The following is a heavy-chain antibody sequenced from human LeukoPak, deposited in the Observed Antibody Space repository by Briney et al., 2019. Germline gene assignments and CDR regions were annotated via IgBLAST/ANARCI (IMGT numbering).Heavy chain of an antibody. Sequence: SETLSLTCTVFGGSIRSGGYYWSWIRQHPGKGLEWIGYIYYSGSTYYNPSLKSRVTISVDTSKNQFSLKLSSVTAADTAVYYCARERIAEPNAFDYWGQGTLVTVSS. V-gene: IGHV4-31*03. CDR2: IYYSGST. D-gene: IGHD6-13*01. CDR3: ARERIAEPNAFDY. CDR1: GGSIRSGGYY. J-gene: IGHJ4*02.